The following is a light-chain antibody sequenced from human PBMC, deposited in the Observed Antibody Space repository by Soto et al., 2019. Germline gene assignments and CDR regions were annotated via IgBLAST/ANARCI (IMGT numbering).Light chain of an antibody. Sequence: EIVLTQSPATLSLSPGERATLSCRASQSVNSYLAWYQQKSGQAPRLLIYDASNRATGIPARFSGSGSETDFTLTISSLEPEDFAVYYCQQRANWPYTFGQGTKLEIK. J-gene: IGKJ2*01. CDR2: DAS. V-gene: IGKV3-11*01. CDR3: QQRANWPYT. CDR1: QSVNSY.